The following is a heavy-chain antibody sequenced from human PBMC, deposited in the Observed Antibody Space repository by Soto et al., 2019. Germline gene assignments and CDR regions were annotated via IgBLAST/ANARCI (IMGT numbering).Heavy chain of an antibody. CDR2: IYYSGTT. D-gene: IGHD2-15*01. J-gene: IGHJ6*02. CDR3: ERMRCNSGNCYSWGVDV. CDR1: GDSISGYY. Sequence: SETLSLTCTVSGDSISGYYWSWIRQPPGRGLEWIGYIYYSGTTNYNPSFKSRVTMSVDTSKNQFSLKLISVTAADTAVYYCERMRCNSGNCYSWGVDVWGLGTTVTVSS. V-gene: IGHV4-59*01.